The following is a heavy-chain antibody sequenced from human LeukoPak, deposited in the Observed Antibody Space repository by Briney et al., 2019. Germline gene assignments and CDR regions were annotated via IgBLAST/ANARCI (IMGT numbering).Heavy chain of an antibody. D-gene: IGHD5-18*01. CDR2: IYYSGST. J-gene: IGHJ4*02. CDR3: WRGRGYSYGTFDY. Sequence: SDTLSLTCTVSGGSISSYYWSWIRQPPGKGLECIGYIYYSGSTNYNPSLKSQVHISLNQSKNQFSLKLSSLTASHTAGFYCWRGRGYSYGTFDYWGQGTLVTVSS. V-gene: IGHV4-59*07. CDR1: GGSISSYY.